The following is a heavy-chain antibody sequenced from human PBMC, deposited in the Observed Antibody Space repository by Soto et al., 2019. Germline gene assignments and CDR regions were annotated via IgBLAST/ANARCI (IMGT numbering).Heavy chain of an antibody. J-gene: IGHJ4*02. CDR3: ARTSSSTWYGSFDF. D-gene: IGHD6-13*01. Sequence: GASVKVSCKASGYTFRSYAMHWVRQAPGQRLEWMGWIDAGNGNTKYSQKFLGRLTISRDTSASTAYMELSSLRSEDTAVYYCARTSSSTWYGSFDFWGQGTLVTVSS. V-gene: IGHV1-3*01. CDR1: GYTFRSYA. CDR2: IDAGNGNT.